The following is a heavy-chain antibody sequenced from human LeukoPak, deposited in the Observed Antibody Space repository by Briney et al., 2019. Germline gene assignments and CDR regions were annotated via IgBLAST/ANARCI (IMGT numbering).Heavy chain of an antibody. Sequence: PSETLSLTCTVSGGSISSYYWSWIRQPAGKGLEWIGRIYTSGSTNYNPSLKSRVTISVDTSKNQFSLKLSSVTAADTAVYYCARENCSGGSCYSDYWGQGTLVTVSS. D-gene: IGHD2-15*01. J-gene: IGHJ4*02. CDR2: IYTSGST. CDR1: GGSISSYY. CDR3: ARENCSGGSCYSDY. V-gene: IGHV4-4*07.